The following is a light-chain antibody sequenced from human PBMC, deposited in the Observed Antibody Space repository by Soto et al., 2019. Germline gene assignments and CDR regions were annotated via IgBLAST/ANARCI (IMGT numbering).Light chain of an antibody. J-gene: IGKJ5*01. CDR1: QNIRSNY. CDR2: GAS. V-gene: IGKV3-20*01. CDR3: QQYGGSPRIT. Sequence: EIVLTQAPGTLSLSPGERATLSCRASQNIRSNYVAWYQQKPGQAPRLLIYGASNRATGIPARFSGSGSGTDFTLIINRLEPEDVAIYYCQQYGGSPRITFGQGTRLEIK.